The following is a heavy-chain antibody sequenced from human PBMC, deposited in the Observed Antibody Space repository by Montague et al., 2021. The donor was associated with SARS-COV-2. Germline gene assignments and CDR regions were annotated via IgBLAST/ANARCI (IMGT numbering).Heavy chain of an antibody. CDR2: YI. Sequence: YIYYADSVKVRFSISRDNAQNSLSLQMNNLRADDTAVYYCVRDQSPMGCDYWGQGTLVTVSS. CDR3: VRDQSPMGCDY. V-gene: IGHV3-21*03. J-gene: IGHJ4*02. D-gene: IGHD2-15*01.